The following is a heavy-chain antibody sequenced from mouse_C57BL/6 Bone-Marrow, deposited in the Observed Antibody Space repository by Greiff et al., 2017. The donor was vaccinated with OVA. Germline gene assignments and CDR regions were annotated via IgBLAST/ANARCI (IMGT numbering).Heavy chain of an antibody. J-gene: IGHJ4*01. CDR1: GYTFTSYW. Sequence: QVQLQQPGAELVRPGTSVKLSCKASGYTFTSYWMHWVKQRPGQGLEWIGVFVPSASSTNHIQKFKGKATLTVDTSSSTAYMQLSSLTSEDSAVYYCARGTRTAMDYWGQGTSGTVSS. V-gene: IGHV1-59*01. CDR3: ARGTRTAMDY. D-gene: IGHD2-13*01. CDR2: FVPSASST.